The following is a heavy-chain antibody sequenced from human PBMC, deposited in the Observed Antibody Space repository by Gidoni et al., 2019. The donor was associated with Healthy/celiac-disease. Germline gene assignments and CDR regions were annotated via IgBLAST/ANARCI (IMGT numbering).Heavy chain of an antibody. CDR1: GFTFDDYA. D-gene: IGHD3-22*01. CDR3: AKDSLDYYDSSGYYSEFDY. Sequence: EVQLVESGGGLVQPGRSLRLSCAASGFTFDDYAMHWVRQAPGKGLEWVSGISWNSGSIGDADSVKGRFTISRDNAKNSLYLQMNSLRAEDTALYYCAKDSLDYYDSSGYYSEFDYWGQGTLVTVSS. V-gene: IGHV3-9*01. J-gene: IGHJ4*02. CDR2: ISWNSGSI.